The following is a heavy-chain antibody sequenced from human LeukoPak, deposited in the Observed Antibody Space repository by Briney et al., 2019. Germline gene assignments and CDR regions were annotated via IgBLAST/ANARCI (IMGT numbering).Heavy chain of an antibody. CDR2: IYYSGST. CDR3: ARDSGYDSSDGLPNWFDP. J-gene: IGHJ5*02. D-gene: IGHD3-22*01. CDR1: GGSISSSSYY. Sequence: SETLSLTCTVSGGSISSSSYYWGWIRQPPGKGLEWIGSIYYSGSTYYNPSLKSRVTISVDTSKNQFSLKLSSVTAADTAVYYCARDSGYDSSDGLPNWFDPWGQGTLVTVSS. V-gene: IGHV4-39*07.